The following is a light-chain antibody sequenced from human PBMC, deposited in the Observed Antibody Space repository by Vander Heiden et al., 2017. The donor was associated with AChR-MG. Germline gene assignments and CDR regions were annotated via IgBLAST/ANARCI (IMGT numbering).Light chain of an antibody. V-gene: IGKV1-39*01. CDR3: QQSYSTQT. CDR2: SAS. Sequence: DIQMTQSPSSLSASVGDRVTITCRASQSISTFLHWYQRKPGKAPKLLIYSASNLESGVPSRFTGSGSGTDFTLTITNLQPEDFATYYCQQSYSTQTFGQGTKVETK. CDR1: QSISTF. J-gene: IGKJ1*01.